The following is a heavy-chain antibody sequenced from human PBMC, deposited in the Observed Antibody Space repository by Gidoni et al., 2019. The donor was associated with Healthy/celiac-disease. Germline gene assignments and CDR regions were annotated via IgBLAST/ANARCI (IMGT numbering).Heavy chain of an antibody. Sequence: QVQLQVPGPGRVKPSETLSPTCTGSGGSISSYYWSWSRQPPGKGLEWIGYIYYSGSTNYNPSLKSRVTISVDTSKNQFSLKLSSVTAADTAVYYCATATNRGSYYFDYWGQGTLVTVSS. D-gene: IGHD2-2*01. CDR3: ATATNRGSYYFDY. CDR2: IYYSGST. J-gene: IGHJ4*02. CDR1: GGSISSYY. V-gene: IGHV4-59*01.